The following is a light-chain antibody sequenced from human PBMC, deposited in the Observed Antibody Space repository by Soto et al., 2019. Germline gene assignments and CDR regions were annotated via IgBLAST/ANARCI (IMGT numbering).Light chain of an antibody. Sequence: DIHMTQSPSSLSASVRDRVTITCQASHDISNYLSWYQQKPGEAPKLLIYDASILEAGVPSRFSGSGSGTDFTFTISSLQPEDIATYYCQQFDSLPVTFGGGTKVDIK. J-gene: IGKJ4*01. CDR2: DAS. V-gene: IGKV1-33*01. CDR3: QQFDSLPVT. CDR1: HDISNY.